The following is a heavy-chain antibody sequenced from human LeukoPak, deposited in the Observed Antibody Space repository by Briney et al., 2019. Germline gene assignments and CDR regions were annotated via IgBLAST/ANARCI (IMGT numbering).Heavy chain of an antibody. D-gene: IGHD3-3*01. V-gene: IGHV1-69*13. J-gene: IGHJ6*03. CDR2: IIPIFGTA. CDR3: ARGVGIFGVVIIPGHYYYYMDV. Sequence: ASVKVSCKASGGTFSSYAISWVRQAPGQGLEWMGGIIPIFGTANYAQKFQGRVTITADESTSTAYMELSSLRSEDTAVYYCARGVGIFGVVIIPGHYYYYMDVWGKGTTVTVSS. CDR1: GGTFSSYA.